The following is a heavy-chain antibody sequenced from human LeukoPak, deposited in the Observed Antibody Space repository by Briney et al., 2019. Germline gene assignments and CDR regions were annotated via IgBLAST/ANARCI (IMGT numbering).Heavy chain of an antibody. Sequence: SQTLSLTCTVSGGSISSGGYYWSWIRQHPGKGLEWIGYIYYSGSSCYNPSLKSRVTISEDTSKNQVSLKLTPVTAADTAVYYCARGTMTTYDYWGQGTLVTVSS. CDR2: IYYSGSS. D-gene: IGHD1-1*01. V-gene: IGHV4-31*03. CDR3: ARGTMTTYDY. CDR1: GGSISSGGYY. J-gene: IGHJ4*02.